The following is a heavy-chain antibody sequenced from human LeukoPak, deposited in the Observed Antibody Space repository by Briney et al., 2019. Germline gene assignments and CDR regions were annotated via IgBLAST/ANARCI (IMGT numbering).Heavy chain of an antibody. CDR1: GFTISSNY. D-gene: IGHD2-2*01. V-gene: IGHV3-53*01. CDR2: IYSGETT. CDR3: TGGTRLPLGY. Sequence: GGSLRLSCAASGFTISSNYMNWVRQAPGTGLEWVSIIYSGETTHYADSVKGRFTISRDNSKNTVFLQMNSLRAEDTAVYYCTGGTRLPLGYWGQGTLVTVSS. J-gene: IGHJ4*02.